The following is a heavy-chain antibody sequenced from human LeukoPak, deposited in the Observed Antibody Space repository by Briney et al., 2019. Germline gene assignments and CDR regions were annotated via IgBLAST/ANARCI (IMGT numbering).Heavy chain of an antibody. CDR3: ARNPNDYGDTRPAAYYYYYYMDV. D-gene: IGHD4-17*01. Sequence: GGSLRLSCAASGFTFSSYSMNWVRQAPGKGLEWVSSISSSSSYIYYADSVKGRFTISRDNAKNSLYLQMNSLRAEDTAVYYGARNPNDYGDTRPAAYYYYYYMDVWGKGTTVTVSS. CDR2: ISSSSSYI. J-gene: IGHJ6*03. V-gene: IGHV3-21*01. CDR1: GFTFSSYS.